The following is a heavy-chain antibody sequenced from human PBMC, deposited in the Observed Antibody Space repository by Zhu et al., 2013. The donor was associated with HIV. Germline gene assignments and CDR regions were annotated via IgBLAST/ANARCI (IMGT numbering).Heavy chain of an antibody. CDR2: ISYDGSNK. D-gene: IGHD6-19*01. J-gene: IGHJ4*02. Sequence: VQLVESGGGVVQPGKSLRLSCAASGFTFRNYAIHWVRQAPGKGLEWVAVISYDGSNKYYADSVKGRFTTSRDNSKNTLHLQMDTLRPEDTAVYYCVKDPVFQSSGWYGHFDYWGQGTLVAVSS. CDR3: VKDPVFQSSGWYGHFDY. V-gene: IGHV3-30*18. CDR1: GFTFRNYA.